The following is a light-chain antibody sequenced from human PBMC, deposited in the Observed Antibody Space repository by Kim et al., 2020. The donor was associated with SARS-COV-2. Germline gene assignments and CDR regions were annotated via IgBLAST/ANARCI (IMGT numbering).Light chain of an antibody. CDR1: QTISNY. Sequence: DIQMTQSPSSLSASVGDRVTITCRASQTISNYLNWYQQRPGKAPEVLLFAASSLQSGVPSRFSGSGSETNFTLTISSLQPEDFATYYCQQTYTTPCTFGQGTRLDI. CDR2: AAS. J-gene: IGKJ2*02. V-gene: IGKV1-39*01. CDR3: QQTYTTPCT.